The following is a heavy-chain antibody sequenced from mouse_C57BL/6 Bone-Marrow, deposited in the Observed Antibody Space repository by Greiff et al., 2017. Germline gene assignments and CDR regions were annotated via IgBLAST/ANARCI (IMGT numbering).Heavy chain of an antibody. V-gene: IGHV5-6*01. CDR2: ISSGGSYT. J-gene: IGHJ2*01. CDR3: ARQGTTSVAFDY. CDR1: GFTFSSYG. Sequence: EVKLMESGGDLVKPGGSLKLSCAASGFTFSSYGMSWVRQTPDKRLAWVATISSGGSYTYYPDCVKGRFTISRDNAKNTLYLQMSSLTSEYTAVDYCARQGTTSVAFDYWGQGTTRTVSS. D-gene: IGHD1-1*01.